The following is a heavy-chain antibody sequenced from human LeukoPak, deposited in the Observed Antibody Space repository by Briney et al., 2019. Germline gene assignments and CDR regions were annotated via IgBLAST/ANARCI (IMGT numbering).Heavy chain of an antibody. CDR2: MNPNSGNT. D-gene: IGHD6-13*01. CDR3: ARVMRAAAGLYLDY. V-gene: IGHV1-8*03. Sequence: ASVKVSCKASGYTFTSYDINWVRQATGQGLEWMGWMNPNSGNTGYAQKFQGRITITRNTSISTAYMELSSLRSEDTAVYYCARVMRAAAGLYLDYWGQGTLVTVSS. J-gene: IGHJ4*02. CDR1: GYTFTSYD.